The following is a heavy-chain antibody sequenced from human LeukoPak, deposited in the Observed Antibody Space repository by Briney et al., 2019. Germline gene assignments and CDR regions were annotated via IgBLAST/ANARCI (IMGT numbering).Heavy chain of an antibody. CDR3: ARLGSLTPSDV. V-gene: IGHV4-61*02. Sequence: SETLSLTCTVSGGSISSSSYYWSWLRQPAGKGLEWIGRIYTSGSTNYNPSLKSRVTMSVDTSKNQFSLKLSSVTAADTAVYYCARLGSLTPSDVWGQGTTVTVSS. CDR2: IYTSGST. J-gene: IGHJ6*02. CDR1: GGSISSSSYY. D-gene: IGHD3-9*01.